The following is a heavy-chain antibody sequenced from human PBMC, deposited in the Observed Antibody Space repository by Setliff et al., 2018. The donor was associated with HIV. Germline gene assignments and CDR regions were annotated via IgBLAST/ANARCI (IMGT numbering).Heavy chain of an antibody. CDR2: INHSGST. J-gene: IGHJ4*02. CDR1: GGSFSDYY. D-gene: IGHD6-25*01. Sequence: SETLSLTCAVYGGSFSDYYWSWIRQPPGKGLEWIGEINHSGSTNYNPSLKSRVTISVDTSKNQFSLKLNSVTAADTAVYYCARGVSAAPDYFDYWGQGTLVTVSS. V-gene: IGHV4-34*01. CDR3: ARGVSAAPDYFDY.